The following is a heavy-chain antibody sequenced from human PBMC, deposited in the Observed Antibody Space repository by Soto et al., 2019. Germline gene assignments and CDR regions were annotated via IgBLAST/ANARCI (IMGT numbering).Heavy chain of an antibody. CDR2: ISSSSSYI. D-gene: IGHD6-13*01. CDR3: ARLRPQRGGNPIISSSWYVFSGDPGWFDP. CDR1: GFTFSSYS. J-gene: IGHJ5*02. V-gene: IGHV3-21*01. Sequence: EVQLVESGGGLVKPGGSLRLSCAASGFTFSSYSMNWVRQAPGKGLEWVSSISSSSSYIYYADSVKGRFTISRDNAKKSLYLQMNSLRAEDTAVYYCARLRPQRGGNPIISSSWYVFSGDPGWFDPWGQGTLVTVSS.